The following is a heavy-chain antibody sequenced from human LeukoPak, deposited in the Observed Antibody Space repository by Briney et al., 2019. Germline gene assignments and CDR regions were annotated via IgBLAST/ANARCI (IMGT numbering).Heavy chain of an antibody. D-gene: IGHD3-22*01. CDR3: ARDHYYDSSGYYRFDY. CDR1: GFTVSSNY. V-gene: IGHV3-53*01. J-gene: IGHJ4*02. CDR2: IYSGGST. Sequence: PGGSLRLSCAASGFTVSSNYMSWVRQAPGKGLEWVSVIYSGGSTYYADSVKGRFTISRDNSKNTLYLQMNSLRAEDTAVYYCARDHYYDSSGYYRFDYWGQETLVTVSS.